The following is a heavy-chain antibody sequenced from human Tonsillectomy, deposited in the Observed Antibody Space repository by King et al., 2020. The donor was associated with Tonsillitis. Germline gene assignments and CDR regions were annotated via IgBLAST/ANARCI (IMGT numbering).Heavy chain of an antibody. D-gene: IGHD3-10*02. CDR3: ARDAPTMS. V-gene: IGHV3-30-3*01. CDR1: GFTFTSYD. Sequence: QLVQSGGGVVQPGRSLRLSCAASGFTFTSYDVHWVRQAPGKGLEWVAXXXSXGSNKYYADSVKGRFTISRDNXKNTLYLQVNSLRAEDTAVYYCARDAPTMSWGQGTLVTVSS. CDR2: XXSXGSNK. J-gene: IGHJ5*02.